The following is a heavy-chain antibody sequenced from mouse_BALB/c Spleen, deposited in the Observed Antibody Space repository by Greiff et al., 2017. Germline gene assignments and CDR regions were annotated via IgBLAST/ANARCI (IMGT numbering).Heavy chain of an antibody. Sequence: VQLKESGPGLVKPSQSLSLTCTVTGYSITSDYAWNWIRQFPGNKLEWMGYISYSGSTSYNPSLKSRISITRDTSKNQFFLQLNSVTTEDTATYYCARGTSPYWGQGTLVTVSA. CDR2: ISYSGST. J-gene: IGHJ3*01. V-gene: IGHV3-2*02. CDR3: ARGTSPY. CDR1: GYSITSDYA. D-gene: IGHD2-14*01.